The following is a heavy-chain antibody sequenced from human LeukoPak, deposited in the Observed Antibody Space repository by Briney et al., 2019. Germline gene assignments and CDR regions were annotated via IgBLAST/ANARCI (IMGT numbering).Heavy chain of an antibody. Sequence: GGSLRLSCGASGFTSSSYAMSWVRQAPGKGLEWVSAIRNSGDSTYYADSVKGRFTISRDNSKNTLYLQMNSLRAEDTAVYYCARRFSPAASTGSFDYWGQGTLVTVSS. CDR2: IRNSGDST. CDR3: ARRFSPAASTGSFDY. V-gene: IGHV3-23*01. J-gene: IGHJ4*02. D-gene: IGHD1-1*01. CDR1: GFTSSSYA.